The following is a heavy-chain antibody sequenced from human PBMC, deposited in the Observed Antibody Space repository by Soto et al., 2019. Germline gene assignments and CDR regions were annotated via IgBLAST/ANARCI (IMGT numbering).Heavy chain of an antibody. J-gene: IGHJ4*02. CDR2: ISVDNGDT. Sequence: QVQLVQSGTEVKKAGSAVKVSCKTSGYTFTTYGISWIRQAPGQGLEWIAWISVDNGDTNYAQNVQGRVTMTTDTLTTTAYLELRSLRSDDTAVYYCARVYCGGDCFSGGDFDHWGQGTLVTVS. D-gene: IGHD2-21*01. CDR3: ARVYCGGDCFSGGDFDH. CDR1: GYTFTTYG. V-gene: IGHV1-18*01.